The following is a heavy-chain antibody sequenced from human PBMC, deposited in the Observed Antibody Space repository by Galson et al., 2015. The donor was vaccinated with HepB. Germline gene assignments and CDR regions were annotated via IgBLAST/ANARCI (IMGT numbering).Heavy chain of an antibody. CDR3: AHFGYCSSTACYGLGFDY. CDR1: GFSLSTSGVG. Sequence: PALVKPTQTLTLTCTFSGFSLSTSGVGVGWIRQPPGKALEWLALIYWDDDKRYSPSLKSRLTITKDTSKNQVVLTMTNMDPVDTATYYCAHFGYCSSTACYGLGFDYSGQGTLVTVSS. D-gene: IGHD2-2*01. J-gene: IGHJ4*02. V-gene: IGHV2-5*02. CDR2: IYWDDDK.